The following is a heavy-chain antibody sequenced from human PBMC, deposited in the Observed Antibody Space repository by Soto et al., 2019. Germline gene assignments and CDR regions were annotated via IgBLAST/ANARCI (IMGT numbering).Heavy chain of an antibody. Sequence: QVQLQESGPGLVKPSETLSLTCTVSGGSISSYYWSWIRQPPGKGLEWIGYIYYSGSTNYNPSLKRRVTISVDTSKNQFSLKLSSVTAADTAVYYCARVQSFDFWSGEHPWFDPWGQGTLVTVSS. J-gene: IGHJ5*02. CDR2: IYYSGST. D-gene: IGHD3-3*01. V-gene: IGHV4-59*01. CDR3: ARVQSFDFWSGEHPWFDP. CDR1: GGSISSYY.